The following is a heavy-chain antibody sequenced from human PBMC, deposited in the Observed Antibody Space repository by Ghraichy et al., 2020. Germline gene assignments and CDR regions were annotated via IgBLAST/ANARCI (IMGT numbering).Heavy chain of an antibody. J-gene: IGHJ4*02. Sequence: GESLNISCAASGFTFSIYAMSWVRQAPGKGLEWVSSIDSGGESTHYADSVKGRFTISRDNSKNTLYLQMNSLRAEDTAVYYCAKGGVGATRRDFDYWGQGTLVTVSS. D-gene: IGHD1-26*01. CDR1: GFTFSIYA. V-gene: IGHV3-23*01. CDR2: IDSGGEST. CDR3: AKGGVGATRRDFDY.